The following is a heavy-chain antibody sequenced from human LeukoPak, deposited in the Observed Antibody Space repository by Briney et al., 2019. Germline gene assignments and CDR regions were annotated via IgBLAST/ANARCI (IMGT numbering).Heavy chain of an antibody. CDR3: ERYIVSYPHDSFDI. J-gene: IGHJ3*02. CDR1: WGPISSYY. V-gene: IGHV4-59*01. Sequence: SETLSLTCTVSWGPISSYYWSWLRQPAGKGLAWVGYIYYSGSTSYNPSLPSRVTISVDTSKKQFSLKLSSVTAADTAFYYCERYIVSYPHDSFDIWGQGTMVTVSS. D-gene: IGHD2/OR15-2a*01. CDR2: IYYSGST.